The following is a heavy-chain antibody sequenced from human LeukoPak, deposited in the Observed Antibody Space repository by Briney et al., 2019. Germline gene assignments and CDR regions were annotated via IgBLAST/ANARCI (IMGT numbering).Heavy chain of an antibody. D-gene: IGHD2/OR15-2a*01. J-gene: IGHJ6*02. Sequence: SETLSLTCTVSGASISSYFWSWIRPPPGKGLEWIGYISYSGSTNYNPSLKSRATISVDASNNHLSLRLRSVTAADTAVYYCTRDFVGRKYLGLDVWGHGTTVTVSS. V-gene: IGHV4-59*01. CDR2: ISYSGST. CDR3: TRDFVGRKYLGLDV. CDR1: GASISSYF.